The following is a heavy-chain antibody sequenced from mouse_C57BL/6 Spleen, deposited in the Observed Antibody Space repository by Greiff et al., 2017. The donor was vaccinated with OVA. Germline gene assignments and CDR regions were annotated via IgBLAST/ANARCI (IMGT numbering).Heavy chain of an antibody. CDR1: GFTFSSYA. V-gene: IGHV5-4*01. D-gene: IGHD2-3*01. CDR2: ISDGGSYT. Sequence: VQLKESGGGLVKPGGSLKLSCAASGFTFSSYAMSWVRQTPEKRLEWVATISDGGSYTYYPDNVKGRFTISRDNAKNNLYLQMSHLKSEDTAMYYCARDLLDGYYFYYAMDYWGQGTSVTVSS. CDR3: ARDLLDGYYFYYAMDY. J-gene: IGHJ4*01.